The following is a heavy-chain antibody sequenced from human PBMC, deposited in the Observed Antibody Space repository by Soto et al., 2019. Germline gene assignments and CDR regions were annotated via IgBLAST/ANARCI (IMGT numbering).Heavy chain of an antibody. Sequence: EVPLLESGGGLVQPGGSLRLSCAASGFTFSSYAMSWVRQAPGKGLEWVSAISGSGGSTYYADSVKGRFTISRDNSQNTLYLQMNSLRAEDTAVYYCAKFADFTYYYYYYGMDVWRQGTTVTVSS. J-gene: IGHJ6*02. CDR3: AKFADFTYYYYYYGMDV. V-gene: IGHV3-23*01. CDR2: ISGSGGST. CDR1: GFTFSSYA.